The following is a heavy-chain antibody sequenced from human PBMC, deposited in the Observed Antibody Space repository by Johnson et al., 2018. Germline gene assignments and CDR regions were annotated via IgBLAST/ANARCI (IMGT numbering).Heavy chain of an antibody. Sequence: VQLVESGGGLVQPGGSLRLSCAASGFTFSSYAMSWVRQALGKGLEWVSAISGTGGSTYYADSVKGRFTISSTNSKNTLNLQMNSLRTEDTAGYYCAKDMYYFDSSDDSFDIWGQGTMVTVSS. D-gene: IGHD3-22*01. CDR2: ISGTGGST. V-gene: IGHV3-23*04. CDR1: GFTFSSYA. J-gene: IGHJ3*02. CDR3: AKDMYYFDSSDDSFDI.